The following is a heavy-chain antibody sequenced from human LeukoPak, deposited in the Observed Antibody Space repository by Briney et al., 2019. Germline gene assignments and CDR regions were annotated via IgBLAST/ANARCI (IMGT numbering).Heavy chain of an antibody. V-gene: IGHV1-46*01. J-gene: IGHJ6*03. CDR3: ARTGDLGYYYYYMDV. CDR2: INPRGGST. CDR1: GYTFTSYY. D-gene: IGHD4-17*01. Sequence: ASVKVSCKASGYTFTSYYMHWVRQAPGQGLERMGIINPRGGSTSYAQKFQGRVTMTRDMSTSTDYMELSSLRSDDTAVYYCARTGDLGYYYYYMDVWGKGTTVTISS.